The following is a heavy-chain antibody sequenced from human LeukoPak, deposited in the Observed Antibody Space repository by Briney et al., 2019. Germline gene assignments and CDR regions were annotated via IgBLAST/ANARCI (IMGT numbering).Heavy chain of an antibody. V-gene: IGHV3-30*18. D-gene: IGHD3-10*01. Sequence: GGSLRLSCAASGFTFSSYGMHWVRQAPGKGLEWVAVISYDGSNKYYADSVKGRFTISRDNSKNTLYLQMNSLRAEDTAVYYCAKDRGVRGVTPSHYYYYGMDVWGQGTTVTVSS. CDR2: ISYDGSNK. J-gene: IGHJ6*02. CDR1: GFTFSSYG. CDR3: AKDRGVRGVTPSHYYYYGMDV.